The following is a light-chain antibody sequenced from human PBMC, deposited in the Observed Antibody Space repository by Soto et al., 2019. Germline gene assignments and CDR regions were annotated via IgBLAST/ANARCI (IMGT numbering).Light chain of an antibody. CDR1: SSDVGNYDY. CDR2: EVS. J-gene: IGLJ1*01. Sequence: QSVLTQPASVSGSPGQSITISCTGTSSDVGNYDYVSWYQQHPGKAPKLMIYEVSTRPSGVSIRFSGSKSGNAASLTVSGLRAEDEADYYCSSYAGKNNFVFGSATKVTVL. V-gene: IGLV2-14*03. CDR3: SSYAGKNNFV.